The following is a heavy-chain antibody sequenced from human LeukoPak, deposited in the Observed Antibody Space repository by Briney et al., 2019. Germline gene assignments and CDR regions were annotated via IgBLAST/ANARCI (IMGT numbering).Heavy chain of an antibody. D-gene: IGHD5-24*01. CDR3: ARQRDGYNSDPFDI. V-gene: IGHV3-66*02. CDR1: GFIFSSNY. Sequence: HPGGSLRLSCAASGFIFSSNYMSWVRQAPGKGLEWVSVIYTGDRTDYADPVKGRFTVSRDNSKNTMYLQMNSLKTEDTALYYCARQRDGYNSDPFDIWGQGTMVTVFS. CDR2: IYTGDRT. J-gene: IGHJ3*02.